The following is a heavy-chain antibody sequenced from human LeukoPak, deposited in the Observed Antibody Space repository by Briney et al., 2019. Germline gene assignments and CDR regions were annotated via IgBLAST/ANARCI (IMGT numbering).Heavy chain of an antibody. Sequence: GGSLRLSCAASGFTFSSYGMHWVRQAPGKGLEWVPVIWYDGSNKYYADSVKGRFTISRDNSKNTLYLQMNSLRAEDTAVYYCARDHSSGWYSDYFDYWGQGTLVTVSS. CDR2: IWYDGSNK. D-gene: IGHD6-19*01. J-gene: IGHJ4*02. CDR1: GFTFSSYG. CDR3: ARDHSSGWYSDYFDY. V-gene: IGHV3-33*01.